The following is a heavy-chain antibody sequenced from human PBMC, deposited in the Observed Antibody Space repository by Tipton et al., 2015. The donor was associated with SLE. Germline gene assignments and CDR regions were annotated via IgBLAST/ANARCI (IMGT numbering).Heavy chain of an antibody. Sequence: SLRLSCAASGFTFSNFALTWVRQAPEKGLEWVSTITYNADTTFYADSVKGRFTISRDNSKSTLYLQMNNLRPEDTAVYYCAKDAIERNGVFDAFDIWGQGAMVTVSS. V-gene: IGHV3-23*01. CDR3: AKDAIERNGVFDAFDI. D-gene: IGHD3-3*01. CDR2: ITYNADTT. J-gene: IGHJ3*02. CDR1: GFTFSNFA.